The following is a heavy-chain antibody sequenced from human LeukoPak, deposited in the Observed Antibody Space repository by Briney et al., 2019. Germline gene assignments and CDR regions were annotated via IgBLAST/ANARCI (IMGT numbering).Heavy chain of an antibody. CDR3: ARRRDWFDP. J-gene: IGHJ5*02. V-gene: IGHV3-48*03. Sequence: GGSLRLSCAASGFTFSSSEMNWVPQAPGKGLEWVSYIGSSGNAIYYADSVRGRFTISRDNAKNSLYLQMNSLRVEDTAVYYCARRRDWFDPWGQGTLVTVSS. CDR2: IGSSGNAI. CDR1: GFTFSSSE.